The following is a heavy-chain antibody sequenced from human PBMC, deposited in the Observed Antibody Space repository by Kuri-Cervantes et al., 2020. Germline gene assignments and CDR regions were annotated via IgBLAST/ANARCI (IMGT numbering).Heavy chain of an antibody. CDR3: ARTTTGTTLGSPFKDYYYYYYMDV. D-gene: IGHD1-1*01. CDR1: GYTFTSYG. Sequence: ASVKVSCKASGYTFTSYGISWVRQAPGQGLEWMGWISAYNGNTNYAQKLQGRVTMTTDTSTSTAYMELRSLRSDDTAVYYCARTTTGTTLGSPFKDYYYYYYMDVWGKGTTVTVSS. V-gene: IGHV1-18*01. CDR2: ISAYNGNT. J-gene: IGHJ6*03.